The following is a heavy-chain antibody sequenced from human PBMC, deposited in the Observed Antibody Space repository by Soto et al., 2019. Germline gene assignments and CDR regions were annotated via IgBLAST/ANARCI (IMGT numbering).Heavy chain of an antibody. D-gene: IGHD6-6*01. CDR1: GGSISSGGYY. CDR2: IYYSGST. J-gene: IGHJ5*02. CDR3: AREQYSSSSLWFDP. Sequence: QVQLQESGPGLVKPSQTLSLTCTVSGGSISSGGYYWSWIRQHPGKGLEWIGYIYYSGSTYYNPSVKSRVTISVDTSKNQFSLKLSSVTAADTAVYYCAREQYSSSSLWFDPWGQGTMVNVSS. V-gene: IGHV4-31*03.